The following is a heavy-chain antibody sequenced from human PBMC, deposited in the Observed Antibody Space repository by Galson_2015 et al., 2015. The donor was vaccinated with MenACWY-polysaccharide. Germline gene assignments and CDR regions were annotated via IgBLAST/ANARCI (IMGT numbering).Heavy chain of an antibody. D-gene: IGHD1-7*01. V-gene: IGHV3-7*01. J-gene: IGHJ2*01. CDR1: GFPFSTYW. CDR3: VRGATRENYVILFFDL. Sequence: SLRLSCAASGFPFSTYWMSWVRQAPGKGLEWVAKIKEDGSGTDYADSVKGRFSISRDNAQNSLFLQMNNLRVEDTAEYYCVRGATRENYVILFFDLWVSGALVTVSS. CDR2: IKEDGSGT.